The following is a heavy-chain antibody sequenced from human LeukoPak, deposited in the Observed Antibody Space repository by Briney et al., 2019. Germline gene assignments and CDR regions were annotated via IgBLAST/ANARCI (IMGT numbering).Heavy chain of an antibody. V-gene: IGHV7-4-1*02. CDR3: ARDPNHYYDSSGYYGDY. CDR2: INTNTGNP. Sequence: ASVKVSCKASGYTFTNFAMNWVRQAPGQGLEGMGWINTNTGNPTYAQGFTGRFVFSLDTSVSTAYLQISSLKAEDTAVYYCARDPNHYYDSSGYYGDYWGQGTLVTVSS. CDR1: GYTFTNFA. J-gene: IGHJ4*02. D-gene: IGHD3-22*01.